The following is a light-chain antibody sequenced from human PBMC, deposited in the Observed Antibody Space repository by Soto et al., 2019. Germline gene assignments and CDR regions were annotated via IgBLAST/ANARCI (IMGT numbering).Light chain of an antibody. Sequence: QSALTQPASVSGSPGQSITISCTGTSSDVGGYNYVSLYQQHPGKAPKLMIYEVSNRPSGVSNRFSGSKSGNTASLTISGLQAEDEADYYCSSYTSSSTYVFGNGTKLTVL. V-gene: IGLV2-14*01. CDR3: SSYTSSSTYV. CDR2: EVS. J-gene: IGLJ1*01. CDR1: SSDVGGYNY.